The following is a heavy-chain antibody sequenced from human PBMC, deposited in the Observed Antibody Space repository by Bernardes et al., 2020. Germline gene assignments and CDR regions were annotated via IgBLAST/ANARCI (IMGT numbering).Heavy chain of an antibody. CDR1: GFTFRSYA. D-gene: IGHD6-19*01. CDR2: ISGSGGST. J-gene: IGHJ4*02. Sequence: GGSLRLSCAASGFTFRSYAMSWVRQAPGKGLEWVSAISGSGGSTYYADSVKGRFTISRDNSKNTLYLQMNSLRAEDTAVYYCARGFLSSGPFDYWGQGTLVTVSS. CDR3: ARGFLSSGPFDY. V-gene: IGHV3-23*01.